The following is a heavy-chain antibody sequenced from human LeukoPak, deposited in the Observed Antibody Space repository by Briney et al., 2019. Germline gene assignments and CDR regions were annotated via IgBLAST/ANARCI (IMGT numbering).Heavy chain of an antibody. CDR3: ASTTDILGYCSSTSCAFDY. J-gene: IGHJ4*02. D-gene: IGHD2-2*01. CDR2: ISSSSSYL. Sequence: PGRSLRLSCAASGFTFSSYSMNWVRQAPGKGLEWVSSISSSSSYLYYADSVKGRFTISRDNAKNSLYLQMNSLRAEDTAVYYCASTTDILGYCSSTSCAFDYWGQGTLVTVSS. CDR1: GFTFSSYS. V-gene: IGHV3-21*01.